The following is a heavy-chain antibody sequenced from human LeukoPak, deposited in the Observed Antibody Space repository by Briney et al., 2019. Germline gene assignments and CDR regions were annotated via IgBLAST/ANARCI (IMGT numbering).Heavy chain of an antibody. V-gene: IGHV1-2*02. CDR1: GYTFSGYY. CDR2: INPNSGGT. J-gene: IGHJ5*02. CDR3: ARVGGWNWFDP. Sequence: ASLKVSCKASGYTFSGYYMHWVRQAPGQRLEWMGWINPNSGGTNYAQKFQGRVTMTRDTSISTAYMELSRLRSDDTAVYYCARVGGWNWFDPWGQGSLVTVSS. D-gene: IGHD4-23*01.